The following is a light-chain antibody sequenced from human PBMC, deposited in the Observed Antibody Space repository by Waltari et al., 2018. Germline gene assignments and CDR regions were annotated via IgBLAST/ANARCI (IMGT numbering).Light chain of an antibody. CDR1: QSISNW. J-gene: IGKJ2*01. Sequence: DIQMTQSPSSLSASVGDRVTITCRASQSISNWLAWYQQKPGKAPILLIYKASILKSGVLSRFSGSGSGTQFTLTISSLQPGDFATYYCQQYNTYSSLGQGTKLEIK. V-gene: IGKV1-5*03. CDR3: QQYNTYSS. CDR2: KAS.